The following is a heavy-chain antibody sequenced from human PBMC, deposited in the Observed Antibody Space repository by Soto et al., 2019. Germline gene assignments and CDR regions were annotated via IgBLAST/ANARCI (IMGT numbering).Heavy chain of an antibody. J-gene: IGHJ6*02. Sequence: QVQLVQSGAEVKKPGASVKVSCKASGYTFTSYGISWVRQAPGQGLEWMGWISAYNGNTNYAQKLQGRVTMTTDTSPSTAYRELRSLRSDDKAVYYCARGADCSGGSCYRHYYYYGMDVWGQGTTVTVSS. CDR1: GYTFTSYG. CDR2: ISAYNGNT. D-gene: IGHD2-15*01. CDR3: ARGADCSGGSCYRHYYYYGMDV. V-gene: IGHV1-18*01.